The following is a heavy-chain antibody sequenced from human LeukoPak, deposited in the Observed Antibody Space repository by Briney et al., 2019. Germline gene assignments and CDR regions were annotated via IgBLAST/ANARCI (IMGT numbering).Heavy chain of an antibody. V-gene: IGHV1-2*06. CDR3: ARVHLYYYDSSGYSGSDY. D-gene: IGHD3-22*01. CDR1: GYTFTGYY. J-gene: IGHJ4*02. Sequence: ASVKVSCKASGYTFTGYYMHWVRQAPGQGLEWMGRINPNSGGTNYAQKFQGRVTMTRDTSISTAYMELSRLRSDDTAVYYCARVHLYYYDSSGYSGSDYWGQGTLVTVSS. CDR2: INPNSGGT.